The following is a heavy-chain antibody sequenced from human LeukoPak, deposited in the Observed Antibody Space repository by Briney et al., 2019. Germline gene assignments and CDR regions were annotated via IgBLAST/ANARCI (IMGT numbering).Heavy chain of an antibody. Sequence: GGSLRLSCAASGFTISSYAMSWVRQAPGKGLEWVSAISGSGGSTYYADSVKGRFTISRDNSKNTLYLQMNSLRAEDTAVYYCANLRASYYYGSGGSAYYFDYWGQGTLVTVSS. CDR1: GFTISSYA. CDR2: ISGSGGST. J-gene: IGHJ4*02. V-gene: IGHV3-23*01. D-gene: IGHD3-10*01. CDR3: ANLRASYYYGSGGSAYYFDY.